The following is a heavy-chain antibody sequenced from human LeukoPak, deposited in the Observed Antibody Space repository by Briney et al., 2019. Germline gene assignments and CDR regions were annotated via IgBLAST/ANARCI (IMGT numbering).Heavy chain of an antibody. CDR2: ISYDGSNK. CDR3: ARALQLGDGYYFDY. J-gene: IGHJ4*02. CDR1: GFTFNTYA. Sequence: PGGSLRLSCAASGFTFNTYAMHWVRQAPGKGLEWVAVISYDGSNKYYADSVKGRFTISRDNSKNTLYLQMNSLRAEDTAVYYCARALQLGDGYYFDYWGQGTLVTVSS. D-gene: IGHD5-18*01. V-gene: IGHV3-30-3*01.